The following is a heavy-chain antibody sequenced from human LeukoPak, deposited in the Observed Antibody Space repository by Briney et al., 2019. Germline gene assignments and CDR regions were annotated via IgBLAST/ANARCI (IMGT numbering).Heavy chain of an antibody. CDR3: ARDLGANFYYFDY. V-gene: IGHV4-59*01. J-gene: IGHJ4*02. D-gene: IGHD1-26*01. CDR1: GGSISSYY. CDR2: IYYSGST. Sequence: SETLSLTCTVSGGSISSYYWSWIRQPPGKGLEWIGYIYYSGSTNYNPSLKSRVTISVDTSKNQFSLKLSSVTAADTAVYYCARDLGANFYYFDYWGQGTLVTVSS.